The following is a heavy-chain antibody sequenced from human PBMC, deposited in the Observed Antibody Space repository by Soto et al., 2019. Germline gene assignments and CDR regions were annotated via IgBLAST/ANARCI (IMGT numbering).Heavy chain of an antibody. V-gene: IGHV4-59*08. CDR2: IYYSGST. Sequence: SETLSLTCTVPGGSISSYYWSWIRQPPGKGLEWIGYIYYSGSTNYNPSLKSRVTISVDTSKNQFSLKLSSVTAADTAVYYCARWVEVSLDYFDSWGQGTPVTVS. CDR1: GGSISSYY. CDR3: ARWVEVSLDYFDS. J-gene: IGHJ4*02. D-gene: IGHD2-15*01.